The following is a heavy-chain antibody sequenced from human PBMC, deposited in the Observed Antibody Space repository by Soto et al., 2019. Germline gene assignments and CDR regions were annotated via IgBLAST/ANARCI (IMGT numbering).Heavy chain of an antibody. V-gene: IGHV1-18*04. Sequence: VQLVQSGAEVRKPGASVKVSCTASGYTFSSYGISWVRQAPGKGLEWMGWISAGKGDTNYAQKFQGRVSMTTDTSTSTAYMELRSLTSDDTAVYYCARDGFTVISSGSFDYWGQGTLVTVSS. CDR2: ISAGKGDT. D-gene: IGHD1-26*01. CDR1: GYTFSSYG. J-gene: IGHJ4*02. CDR3: ARDGFTVISSGSFDY.